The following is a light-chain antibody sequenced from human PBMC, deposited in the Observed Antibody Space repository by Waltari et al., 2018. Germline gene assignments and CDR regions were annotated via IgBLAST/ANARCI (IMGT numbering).Light chain of an antibody. J-gene: IGLJ2*01. Sequence: SYVLTQPPSMSVAPGQTATVTCGGDNIVAKSVHWYQQRAGQAPVLVIFDDTDRPSGIPERFSGSNSENTATLTIKRVEAGDEADYFCQVWVQSDHRVVFGGGTRLTVL. CDR2: DDT. V-gene: IGLV3-21*02. CDR3: QVWVQSDHRVV. CDR1: NIVAKS.